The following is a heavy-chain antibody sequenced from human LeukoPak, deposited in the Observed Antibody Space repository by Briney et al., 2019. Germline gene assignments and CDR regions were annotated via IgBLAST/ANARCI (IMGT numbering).Heavy chain of an antibody. CDR1: GYTFTSYD. D-gene: IGHD3-3*01. CDR2: MNPNSGNT. Sequence: ASVKVSCKASGYTFTSYDTNWVRQATGQGLEWMGWMNPNSGNTGYAQKFQGRVTMTRNTSISTAYMELSSLRSEDTAVYYCARDYYDFWSGYYTPSAYYGMDVWGQGTTVTVSS. V-gene: IGHV1-8*01. J-gene: IGHJ6*02. CDR3: ARDYYDFWSGYYTPSAYYGMDV.